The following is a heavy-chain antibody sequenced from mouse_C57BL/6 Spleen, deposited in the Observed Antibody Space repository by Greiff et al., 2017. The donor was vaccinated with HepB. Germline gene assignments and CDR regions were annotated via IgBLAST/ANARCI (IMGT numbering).Heavy chain of an antibody. Sequence: VKLMESGAELVKPGASVKISCKASGYAFSSYWMNWVKQRPGKGLEWIGQIYPGDGDTNYNGKFKGKATLTADKSSSTAYMQLSSLTSEDSAVYFCARENYSNYGYFDYWGQGTTLTVSS. CDR2: IYPGDGDT. CDR3: ARENYSNYGYFDY. D-gene: IGHD2-5*01. CDR1: GYAFSSYW. J-gene: IGHJ2*01. V-gene: IGHV1-80*01.